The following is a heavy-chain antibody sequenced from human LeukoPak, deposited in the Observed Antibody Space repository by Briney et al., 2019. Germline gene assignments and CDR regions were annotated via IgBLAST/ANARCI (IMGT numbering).Heavy chain of an antibody. V-gene: IGHV4-38-2*02. CDR3: ARVDIVATIHFDY. Sequence: SETLSLTCTVSGYSISSGYYWGWIRQPPGKGLEWIGSIYHSGSTYYKPSLKSRVSISVDTSKNQFSLILTSVTAADTAVYYCARVDIVATIHFDYWGQGTLVTVSS. J-gene: IGHJ4*02. CDR1: GYSISSGYY. CDR2: IYHSGST. D-gene: IGHD5-12*01.